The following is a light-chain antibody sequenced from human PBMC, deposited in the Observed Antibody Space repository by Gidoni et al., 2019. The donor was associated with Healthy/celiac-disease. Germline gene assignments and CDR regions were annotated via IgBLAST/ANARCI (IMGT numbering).Light chain of an antibody. J-gene: IGLJ3*02. CDR3: AAWDDSLSGPV. Sequence: QSMLTQPPSASGTPGQRVTISCSGSSSNIGSNYVYWYQQLPGTAPKLLIYRNNQRPSGVPDRFSGSKSGTSASLAISGLWSEDEADYYCAAWDDSLSGPVFGGGTKLTVL. CDR1: SSNIGSNY. CDR2: RNN. V-gene: IGLV1-47*03.